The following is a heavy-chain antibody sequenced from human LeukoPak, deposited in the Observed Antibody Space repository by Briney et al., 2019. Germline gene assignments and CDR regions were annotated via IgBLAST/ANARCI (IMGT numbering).Heavy chain of an antibody. CDR2: IKNDGSEK. CDR3: ATADWFSFDF. CDR1: GFTSGSYW. J-gene: IGHJ4*02. Sequence: GGSLRLSCAASGFTSGSYWMSWVRQAPGKGLEWVATIKNDGSEKNYEDSVKGRFTISRDNAKNSLYLQMSGLRAEDTAVYFCATADWFSFDFWGQGTLVTVSS. D-gene: IGHD3-9*01. V-gene: IGHV3-7*04.